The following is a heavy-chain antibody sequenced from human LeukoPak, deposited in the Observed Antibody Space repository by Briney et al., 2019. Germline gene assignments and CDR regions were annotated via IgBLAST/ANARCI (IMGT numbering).Heavy chain of an antibody. D-gene: IGHD2-15*01. CDR2: ISYDGSDK. CDR3: ARGYCSGGSCYYFDY. CDR1: GFTFTSYA. J-gene: IGHJ4*02. Sequence: PRRSLRLSCAASGFTFTSYAMHWVRQAPGKGLEWVAVISYDGSDKYYADSVKGRFTISRDNSKNTLYLQMNSLRAEDTAVYYCARGYCSGGSCYYFDYWGQGTLGTLSS. V-gene: IGHV3-30-3*01.